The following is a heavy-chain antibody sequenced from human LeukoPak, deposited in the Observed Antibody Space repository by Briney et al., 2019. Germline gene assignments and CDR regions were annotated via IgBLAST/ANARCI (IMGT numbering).Heavy chain of an antibody. CDR2: IYHSGST. D-gene: IGHD6-25*01. CDR3: ARAGSSGWSFDY. CDR1: GGSFSGYY. Sequence: KPSETLSLTCAVYGGSFSGYYWSWIRQSPGKGLEWIGYIYHSGSTHYNPSLKSRVTISVDTSKNQFSLKLNSVTAADTAVYYCARAGSSGWSFDYWGQGTLVTVSS. V-gene: IGHV4-59*01. J-gene: IGHJ4*02.